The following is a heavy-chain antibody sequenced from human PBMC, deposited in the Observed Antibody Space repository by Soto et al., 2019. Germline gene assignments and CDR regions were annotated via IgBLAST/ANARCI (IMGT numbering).Heavy chain of an antibody. Sequence: ASVKVSCKASGYNFKVYCISWVRQTPGQGLEWMGWINVHDGNTNFGERFKGRITLTTDKSTDTAYMELWSLRSDDTAMYYCARADYGENNWLDPWGQGTQVTVSS. CDR3: ARADYGENNWLDP. J-gene: IGHJ5*02. CDR2: INVHDGNT. V-gene: IGHV1-18*01. CDR1: GYNFKVYC. D-gene: IGHD4-17*01.